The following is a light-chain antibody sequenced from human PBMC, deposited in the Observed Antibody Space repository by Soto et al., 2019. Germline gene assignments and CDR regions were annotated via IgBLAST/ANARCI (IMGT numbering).Light chain of an antibody. V-gene: IGLV2-23*02. CDR1: SSDVGSYNL. CDR3: CSYAGSSTLDV. Sequence: QSVLTQPASVSGSPGQSITISCTRTSSDVGSYNLVSWYQQHPGKAPKLMIYEVSKRPSGVSNRFSGSKSGNTASLTISGLQAEDEADYYCCSYAGSSTLDVFGTGTKVTVL. J-gene: IGLJ1*01. CDR2: EVS.